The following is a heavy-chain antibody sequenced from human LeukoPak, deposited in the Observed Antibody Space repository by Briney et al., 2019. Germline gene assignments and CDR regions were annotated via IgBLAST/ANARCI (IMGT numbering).Heavy chain of an antibody. D-gene: IGHD4-23*01. CDR1: GFTVSSNY. CDR3: ARDRDYGGIFDY. V-gene: IGHV4-59*02. CDR2: IYYSGST. Sequence: PGGSLRLSCAASGFTVSSNYMSWVRQPPGKGLEWIGYIYYSGSTNYNPSLKSRVTISVDTSKNQFSLKLSSVTAADTAVYYCARDRDYGGIFDYWGQGTLVTVSS. J-gene: IGHJ4*02.